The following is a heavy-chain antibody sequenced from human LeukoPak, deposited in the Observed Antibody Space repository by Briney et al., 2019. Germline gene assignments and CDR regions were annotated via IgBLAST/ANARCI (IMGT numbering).Heavy chain of an antibody. Sequence: GGSLRLSCAASGFTFSGSAMHWVRQASGKGLEWVGRIRSKANSYATAYAASVKGRFTISRDDSKNTAYLQMNSLKTEDTAVYYCTRQASIAARVGDYWGQGTLVTVSS. CDR2: IRSKANSYAT. V-gene: IGHV3-73*01. CDR3: TRQASIAARVGDY. J-gene: IGHJ4*02. D-gene: IGHD6-6*01. CDR1: GFTFSGSA.